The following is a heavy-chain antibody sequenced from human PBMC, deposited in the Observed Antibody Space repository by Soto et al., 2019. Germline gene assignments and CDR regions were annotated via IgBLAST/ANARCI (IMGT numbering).Heavy chain of an antibody. J-gene: IGHJ5*02. Sequence: QVQLVQSGAEVKKPGASVKVSCKASGYTFTSYDINWVRQAPGQGLEWMGRIIPILGIANYAQKFQGRVTITADKSTSTAYMELSSLRSEDTAVYYCAINVYGSGLNWFDPWGQGTLVTVSS. CDR3: AINVYGSGLNWFDP. D-gene: IGHD3-10*01. CDR2: IIPILGIA. CDR1: GYTFTSYD. V-gene: IGHV1-69*09.